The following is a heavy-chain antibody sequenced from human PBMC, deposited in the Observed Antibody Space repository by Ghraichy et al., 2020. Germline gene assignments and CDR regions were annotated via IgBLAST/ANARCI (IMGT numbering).Heavy chain of an antibody. Sequence: SETLSLTCAVYGGSFSGYYWSWIRQPPGKGLEWIGEINHSGSTNYNPSLKSRVTISVDTSKNQFSLKLSSVTAADTAVYYCARGRGSPSRSSSSLYYYYGMDVWGQGTTVTVSS. V-gene: IGHV4-34*01. CDR2: INHSGST. CDR3: ARGRGSPSRSSSSLYYYYGMDV. D-gene: IGHD6-6*01. J-gene: IGHJ6*02. CDR1: GGSFSGYY.